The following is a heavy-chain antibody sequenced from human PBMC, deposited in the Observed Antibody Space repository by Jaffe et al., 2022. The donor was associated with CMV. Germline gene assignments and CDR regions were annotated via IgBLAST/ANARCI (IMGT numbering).Heavy chain of an antibody. V-gene: IGHV1-69*01. D-gene: IGHD6-13*01. CDR3: ASSGYSSSWIDLYGMDV. CDR1: GGTFSSYA. CDR2: IIPIFGTA. Sequence: QVQLVQSGAEVKKPGSSVKVSCKASGGTFSSYAISWVRQAPGQGLEWMGGIIPIFGTANYAQKFQGRVTITADESTSTAYMELSSLRSEDTAVYYCASSGYSSSWIDLYGMDVWGQGTTVTVSS. J-gene: IGHJ6*02.